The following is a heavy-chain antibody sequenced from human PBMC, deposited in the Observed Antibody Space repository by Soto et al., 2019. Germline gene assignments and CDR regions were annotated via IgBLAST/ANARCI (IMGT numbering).Heavy chain of an antibody. D-gene: IGHD3-10*01. CDR3: AKAYGSGSYGFYGMDV. J-gene: IGHJ6*02. CDR1: GFTFSSYA. CDR2: ISGSGGST. V-gene: IGHV3-23*01. Sequence: QPGGSLRLSCAASGFTFSSYAMSWVRQAPGKGLEWVSAISGSGGSTYYADSVKGRFTISRDNSKNTLYLQMNSLRAEDTAVYYCAKAYGSGSYGFYGMDVWGQGTTVTVSS.